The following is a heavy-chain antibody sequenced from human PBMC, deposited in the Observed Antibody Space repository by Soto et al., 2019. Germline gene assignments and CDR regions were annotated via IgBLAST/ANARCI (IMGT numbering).Heavy chain of an antibody. V-gene: IGHV3-23*01. CDR1: GFTFSSYA. J-gene: IGHJ4*02. D-gene: IGHD2-2*01. Sequence: GGSRLSCAASGFTFSSYAMSWVRQAPGKGLEWVSAISGSGGSTYYADSVKGRFTISRDNSKNTLYLQMNSLRAEDTAVYYCASVPIGYCSSASCFDAGYWGQGTLVTVSS. CDR3: ASVPIGYCSSASCFDAGY. CDR2: ISGSGGST.